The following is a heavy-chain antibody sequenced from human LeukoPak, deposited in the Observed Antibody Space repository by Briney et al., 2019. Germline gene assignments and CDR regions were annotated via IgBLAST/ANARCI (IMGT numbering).Heavy chain of an antibody. CDR1: GFTFSTYW. CDR2: FNSDGRSA. J-gene: IGHJ4*02. Sequence: GGSLRLSCAASGFTFSTYWMHWVRQVPGKGLVWVSRFNSDGRSAYYVDSVKGRFTISRDNAKSTLYLQMNSLRAEDTAVYYCARGRYYLDSWGQGTLVTVSS. V-gene: IGHV3-74*01. D-gene: IGHD4-17*01. CDR3: ARGRYYLDS.